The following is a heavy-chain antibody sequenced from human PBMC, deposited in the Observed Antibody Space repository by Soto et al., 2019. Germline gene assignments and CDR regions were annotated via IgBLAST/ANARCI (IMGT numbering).Heavy chain of an antibody. Sequence: QVQLVESGGGVGQPGRSLRLSCAASGFIFSNYDMHWVRLGPGKGLEWEAVISYDGSNKYYADSVKGRFTISRDNSKNTEYLQMNSLRAEDTAVYYCARVLSMRMADAIDICGQGTTGTVSS. J-gene: IGHJ3*02. V-gene: IGHV3-30*03. D-gene: IGHD3-22*01. CDR1: GFIFSNYD. CDR3: ARVLSMRMADAIDI. CDR2: ISYDGSNK.